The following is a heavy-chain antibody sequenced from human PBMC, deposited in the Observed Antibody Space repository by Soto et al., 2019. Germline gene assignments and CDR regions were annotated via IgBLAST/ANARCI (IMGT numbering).Heavy chain of an antibody. CDR2: IKSDGSST. Sequence: GGLLTHSRAAGEVCSSSCWLYWVHQPPGKGLVWVSSIKSDGSSTIYADSVKGRFTISRDNAKNTLYLQMNSLRADDTAVYYCTRGSSSVSGGVKAHDYWGLGTLVTVSS. V-gene: IGHV3-74*01. CDR3: TRGSSSVSGGVKAHDY. CDR1: EVCSSSCW. J-gene: IGHJ4*02. D-gene: IGHD3-16*01.